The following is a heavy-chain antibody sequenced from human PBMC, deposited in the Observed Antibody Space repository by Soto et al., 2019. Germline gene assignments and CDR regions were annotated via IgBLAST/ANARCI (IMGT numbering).Heavy chain of an antibody. J-gene: IGHJ4*02. CDR2: INHSGST. CDR1: GGSISGKY. CDR3: ARDKITGLFDY. V-gene: IGHV4-34*01. Sequence: SETLSLTCAVYGGSISGKYCTWTRQPQGTGLEWIGEINHSGSTNYNPSLKSRVTISVDTSKNQFSLKLTSVTAADTAVYYCARDKITGLFDYWGQGTLVTVS. D-gene: IGHD2-8*02.